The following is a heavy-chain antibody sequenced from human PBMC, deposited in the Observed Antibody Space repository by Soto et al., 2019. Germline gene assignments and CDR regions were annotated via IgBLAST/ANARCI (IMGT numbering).Heavy chain of an antibody. CDR3: ASTKDETLYFDY. V-gene: IGHV4-39*01. D-gene: IGHD2-15*01. Sequence: SETLSLTCTGSGDSISITSYYWGWVRQPPGKGLEWIGSIHYSGSTHYNPSLQSRVTISGDASKKQFSLKLRSVTAADTAVYYCASTKDETLYFDYWGQGTLVTVSS. CDR2: IHYSGST. J-gene: IGHJ4*02. CDR1: GDSISITSYY.